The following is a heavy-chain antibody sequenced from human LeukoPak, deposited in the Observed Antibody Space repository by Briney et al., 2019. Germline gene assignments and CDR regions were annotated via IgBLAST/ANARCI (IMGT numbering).Heavy chain of an antibody. D-gene: IGHD1-1*01. Sequence: PSETLSLTCAVYGGSFSGYYWSWIRQPPGKGLEWTGEINHSGSTNYNPSLKSRVTISVDTSKNQFSLKLSSVTAADTAVYYCARGQRSRTYYFDYWGQGTLVTFSS. V-gene: IGHV4-34*01. CDR3: ARGQRSRTYYFDY. CDR1: GGSFSGYY. J-gene: IGHJ4*02. CDR2: INHSGST.